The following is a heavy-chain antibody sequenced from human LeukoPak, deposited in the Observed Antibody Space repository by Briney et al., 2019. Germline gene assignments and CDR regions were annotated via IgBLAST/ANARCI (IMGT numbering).Heavy chain of an antibody. CDR3: ARDAYSSSSFDY. CDR1: GFIFSSYT. Sequence: GGSLRLSCAASGFIFSSYTMNWVRQAPGKGLERVSSITSSSNYIYYADSVKGRFTISRDNAKNSLFLQMNSLRSEDTAVYYCARDAYSSSSFDYWGQGTLVTVSS. CDR2: ITSSSNYI. D-gene: IGHD6-19*01. J-gene: IGHJ4*02. V-gene: IGHV3-21*01.